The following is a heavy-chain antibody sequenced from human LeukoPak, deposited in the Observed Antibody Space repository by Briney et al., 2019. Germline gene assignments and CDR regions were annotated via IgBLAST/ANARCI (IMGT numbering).Heavy chain of an antibody. V-gene: IGHV3-23*01. CDR2: ISGSGGST. CDR1: GFTFSSYG. D-gene: IGHD2/OR15-2a*01. CDR3: AKGLRHPFGDY. J-gene: IGHJ4*02. Sequence: PGGTLRLSCAASGFTFSSYGMSWVRQAPGKGLEGVSAISGSGGSTYYADSVKGRFTISRDNSKNTLYLQMNSLRAEDTALYYVAKGLRHPFGDYWGQGTLVTVSS.